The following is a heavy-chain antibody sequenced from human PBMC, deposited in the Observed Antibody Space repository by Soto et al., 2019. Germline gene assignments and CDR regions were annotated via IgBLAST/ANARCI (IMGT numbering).Heavy chain of an antibody. CDR2: IYYSGST. V-gene: IGHV4-39*01. Sequence: SETLSLTCTVSGGSISSSSYYWGWIRQPPGKGLEWVGSIYYSGSTYYKPSLNSRVTISVDTSKNHFSLKLSSVTAADMAVYYCARRAGYSYGYYYYYGMDGWGQGTTVT. J-gene: IGHJ6*02. D-gene: IGHD5-18*01. CDR1: GGSISSSSYY. CDR3: ARRAGYSYGYYYYYGMDG.